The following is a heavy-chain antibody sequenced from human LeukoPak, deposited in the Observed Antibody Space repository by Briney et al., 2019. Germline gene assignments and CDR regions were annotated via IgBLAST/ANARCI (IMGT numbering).Heavy chain of an antibody. CDR3: ARDGGGFVGYQLQVYYFDY. Sequence: GGSLRLSCAASGFTFSTYSLSWVRQAPGKGLECVASINNSGKYIYYADSVKGRFTISRDDAKNSLYLQMSSLRAGDTAVYYCARDGGGFVGYQLQVYYFDYWGQGTLVTVSS. V-gene: IGHV3-21*01. J-gene: IGHJ4*02. CDR1: GFTFSTYS. CDR2: INNSGKYI. D-gene: IGHD2-2*01.